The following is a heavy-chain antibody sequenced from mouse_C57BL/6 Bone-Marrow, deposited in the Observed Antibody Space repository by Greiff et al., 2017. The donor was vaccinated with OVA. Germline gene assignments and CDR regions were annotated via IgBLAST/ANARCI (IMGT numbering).Heavy chain of an antibody. CDR3: ARLGVYYGSSGFDD. CDR1: GYAFSSSW. CDR2: IYPGDGDT. Sequence: QVQLQQSGPELVKPGASVKISCKASGYAFSSSWMNWVKQRPGKGLEWIGRIYPGDGDTNYNGKFTGKATLTADKSSSTAYMQLSSLTSEDSAVYFCARLGVYYGSSGFDDWGQGTTLTVSS. V-gene: IGHV1-82*01. D-gene: IGHD1-1*01. J-gene: IGHJ2*01.